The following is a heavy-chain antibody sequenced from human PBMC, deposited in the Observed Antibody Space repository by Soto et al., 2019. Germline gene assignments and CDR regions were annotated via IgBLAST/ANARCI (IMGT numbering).Heavy chain of an antibody. CDR1: GGSISIGVYY. CDR3: ARIGKPEASLYFDY. V-gene: IGHV4-31*03. Sequence: QVQLQESGPGLVKPSQTLSLTCTVSGGSISIGVYYWNWIRQHPGKGLEWIGYTYHTGSTYYNPSLESRVTISVEPSKNQFSLKLSSVTAADTAVYYFARIGKPEASLYFDYWGQGTLVTVSS. CDR2: TYHTGST. J-gene: IGHJ4*02. D-gene: IGHD2-2*01.